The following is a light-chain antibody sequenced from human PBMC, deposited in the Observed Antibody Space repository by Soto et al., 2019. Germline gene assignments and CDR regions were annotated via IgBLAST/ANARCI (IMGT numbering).Light chain of an antibody. CDR2: DVS. Sequence: CVLTQPASVFGSPGQSITISCTGTSSDVGGNHVSWYQQHPGKAPRLIIYDVSNRPSGISNCFSGSKSDNTASLTISGLQADDETDYYCSAHASSSRYVFGTGAKVTVL. J-gene: IGLJ1*01. V-gene: IGLV2-14*01. CDR1: SSDVGGNH. CDR3: SAHASSSRYV.